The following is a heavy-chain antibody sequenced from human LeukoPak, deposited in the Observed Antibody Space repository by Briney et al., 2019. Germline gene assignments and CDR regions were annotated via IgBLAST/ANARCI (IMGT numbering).Heavy chain of an antibody. D-gene: IGHD6-6*01. CDR3: AIEASHVFDI. J-gene: IGHJ3*02. Sequence: NSGGALRLSCAASVLIFSEAWMRRVRQAPGKGLGWVGRIRSYKDGGTTEYDAPVKGRFSISRDDSKNTLYLQMNSLKMEDTAVYYCAIEASHVFDIWGEGTMVTVS. CDR2: IRSYKDGGTT. V-gene: IGHV3-15*01. CDR1: VLIFSEAW.